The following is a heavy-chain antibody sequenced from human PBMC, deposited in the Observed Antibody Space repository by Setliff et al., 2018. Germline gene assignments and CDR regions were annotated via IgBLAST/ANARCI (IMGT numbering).Heavy chain of an antibody. V-gene: IGHV3-48*03. CDR2: LSTSGNTI. CDR3: ARFPIAVAGTSYFDY. CDR1: VFTFSSFE. J-gene: IGHJ4*02. D-gene: IGHD6-19*01. Sequence: GGSLRLSCAASVFTFSSFEMNWVRQAPGKGLEWVSYLSTSGNTIYYTDSVKGRFTISRDNVKNSLYLQMNSLRAEDTAVYYCARFPIAVAGTSYFDYWGQGTLVTVSS.